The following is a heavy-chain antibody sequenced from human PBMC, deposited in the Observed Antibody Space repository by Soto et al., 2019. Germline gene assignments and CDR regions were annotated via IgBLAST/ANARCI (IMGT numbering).Heavy chain of an antibody. CDR2: ISAYNGDT. CDR1: GYTCSSYG. V-gene: IGHV1-18*01. Sequence: QVQLVQSGAEVKKPGASVKVSCKASGYTCSSYGFCRLRQAPGQRLEWMGWISAYNGDTKYAQRLQDRVTLTTETSTNTAYMELRSLRSDDTAVYYCARGGMLTFGGYIVYWGQGTRVIVSS. CDR3: ARGGMLTFGGYIVY. J-gene: IGHJ4*02. D-gene: IGHD3-16*02.